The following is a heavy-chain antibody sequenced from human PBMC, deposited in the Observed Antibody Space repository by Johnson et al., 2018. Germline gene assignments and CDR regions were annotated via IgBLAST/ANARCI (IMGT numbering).Heavy chain of an antibody. CDR3: ASLRGGVFSALDV. D-gene: IGHD3-10*01. CDR2: IYPGDSDT. V-gene: IGHV5-51*01. Sequence: VQLVQSGAEVKKPGESLKIPCNGSGYSFTSYWIGWVRQMPGKGLEWMGIIYPGDSDTSYSPSFQGQVTISADKPISTAYLHWSSLKASDTALYYCASLRGGVFSALDVWGQGTMVTVSS. J-gene: IGHJ3*01. CDR1: GYSFTSYW.